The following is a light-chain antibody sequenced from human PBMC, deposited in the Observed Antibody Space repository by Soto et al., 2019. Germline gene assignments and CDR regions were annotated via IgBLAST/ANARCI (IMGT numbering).Light chain of an antibody. CDR2: DAS. J-gene: IGKJ3*01. CDR1: QSVSSN. CDR3: QQYNTWPLT. Sequence: ETVMTQSPATLSVSPGERPTLSCRASQSVSSNLAWYQQKPGQAPRLLIYDASTRSTGIPARFSGSGSGTEFPLTIRSLQSEDFAVYYCQQYNTWPLTFGPGTKVDI. V-gene: IGKV3-15*01.